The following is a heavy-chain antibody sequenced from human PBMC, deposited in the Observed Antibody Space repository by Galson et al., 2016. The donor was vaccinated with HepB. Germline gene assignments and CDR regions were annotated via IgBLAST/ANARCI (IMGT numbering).Heavy chain of an antibody. CDR3: ARLTPWLVAS. CDR2: VYSTGST. CDR1: GYSINSRTSY. J-gene: IGHJ4*02. Sequence: ETLSPTCTVSGYSINSRTSYWGWIRQPPGKGLQWVGHVYSTGSTFSNPSLQTRLTMSVDASRSQFSLRLSAVTAADKAIYYCARLTPWLVASWGQGILVTVPS. D-gene: IGHD6-19*01. V-gene: IGHV4-39*01.